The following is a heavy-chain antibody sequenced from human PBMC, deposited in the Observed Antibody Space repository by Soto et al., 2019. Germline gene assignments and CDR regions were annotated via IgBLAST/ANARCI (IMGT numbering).Heavy chain of an antibody. D-gene: IGHD3-22*01. J-gene: IGHJ6*02. CDR1: GGSISSGGYY. CDR2: IYYSGST. CDR3: ARDQRRVYYDSSPVYYYYGMDV. Sequence: SETLSLTCTVSGGSISSGGYYWSWIRQHPGKGLEWIGYIYYSGSTYYNPSLKSRVTISVDTSKNQFSLKLSSVTAADTAVYYCARDQRRVYYDSSPVYYYYGMDVWGQGTTVTVSS. V-gene: IGHV4-31*03.